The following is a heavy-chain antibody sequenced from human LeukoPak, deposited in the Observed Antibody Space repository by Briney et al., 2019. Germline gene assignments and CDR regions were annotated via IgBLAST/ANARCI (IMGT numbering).Heavy chain of an antibody. D-gene: IGHD1-14*01. CDR3: AREPPVPHGWNRRFDP. Sequence: ASVKVSCKASGYTFTSYGISWVRQAPGQGLEWMGWISAYNGNTNYAQKLQGRVTMTTDTSTSTAYMELRSLRSDDTAVYYCAREPPVPHGWNRRFDPWGQGTLVTVSS. CDR1: GYTFTSYG. V-gene: IGHV1-18*01. J-gene: IGHJ5*02. CDR2: ISAYNGNT.